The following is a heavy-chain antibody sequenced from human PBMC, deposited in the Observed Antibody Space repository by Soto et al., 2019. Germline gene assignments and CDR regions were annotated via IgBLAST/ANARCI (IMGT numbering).Heavy chain of an antibody. V-gene: IGHV1-69*13. J-gene: IGHJ5*02. CDR1: GGTFSSYA. CDR3: ARGRRPAMIVVVGAFDP. Sequence: SVKVSCKASGGTFSSYAISWVRQAPGQGLEWMGGIIPIFGTANYAQKFQGRVTITADESTSTAYMELSSLRSEDTAVYYCARGRRPAMIVVVGAFDPWGQGTLVTVSS. D-gene: IGHD3-22*01. CDR2: IIPIFGTA.